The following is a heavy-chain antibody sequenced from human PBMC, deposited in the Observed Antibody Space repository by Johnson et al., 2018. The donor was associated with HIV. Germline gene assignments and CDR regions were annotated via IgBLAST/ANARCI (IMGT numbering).Heavy chain of an antibody. D-gene: IGHD5-18*01. CDR1: GFTVGSNY. Sequence: MMLVESGGGLVQPGGSLRLSCAASGFTVGSNYMSWVRQAPGKGLEWVSVIYSGGSTYYADSVKGRFTISRDNSKNTLYLQMNSLRAEDTAVYYCLFGGYSYGLAFDIWGQGTMVTVSS. V-gene: IGHV3-66*01. CDR2: IYSGGST. CDR3: LFGGYSYGLAFDI. J-gene: IGHJ3*02.